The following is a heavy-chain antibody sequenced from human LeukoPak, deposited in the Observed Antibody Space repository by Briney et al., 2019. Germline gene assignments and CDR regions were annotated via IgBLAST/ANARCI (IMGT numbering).Heavy chain of an antibody. CDR1: GGSISSSSYY. Sequence: KASGTLSLTCTVSGGSISSSSYYWGWIRQPPGKGLEWIGSIYYSGSTYYNPSLKSRVTISVDTSKNQFSLKLSSVTAADTAVYYCARDLDSGSYGAFDIWGQGTMVTVSS. J-gene: IGHJ3*02. CDR3: ARDLDSGSYGAFDI. V-gene: IGHV4-39*07. D-gene: IGHD1-26*01. CDR2: IYYSGST.